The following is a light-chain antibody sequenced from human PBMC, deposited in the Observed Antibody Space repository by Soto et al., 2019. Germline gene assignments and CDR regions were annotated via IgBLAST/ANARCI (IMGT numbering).Light chain of an antibody. CDR1: ESVSSN. V-gene: IGKV3-15*01. CDR3: QQYFNWPPYT. J-gene: IGKJ2*01. CDR2: GAS. Sequence: EIVLTQSPSSLSVSPGDRATLSCRASESVSSNVAWYQQKPGQTPRLLIYGASTRATGVPPRFSGSRSGTEFTLTISSLQSEDFAVYYCQQYFNWPPYTFGQGTKVDIK.